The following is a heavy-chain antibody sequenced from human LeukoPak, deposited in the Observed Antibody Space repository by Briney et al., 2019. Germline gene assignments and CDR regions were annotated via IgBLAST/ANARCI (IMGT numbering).Heavy chain of an antibody. CDR3: TKHISSPRYDGFDY. CDR2: TSGSGGST. J-gene: IGHJ4*02. CDR1: GFTFSSDA. V-gene: IGHV3-23*01. D-gene: IGHD6-13*01. Sequence: GGALRLSCAASGFTFSSDAMSWVRQAPGKGLEGVSATSGSGGSTYYADSGKGRFTISRDNSKNTLYLQTNGLGPEHTALYYCTKHISSPRYDGFDYWGQGNLVPVSS.